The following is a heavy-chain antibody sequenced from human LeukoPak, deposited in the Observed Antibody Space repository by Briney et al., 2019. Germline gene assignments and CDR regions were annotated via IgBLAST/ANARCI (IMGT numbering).Heavy chain of an antibody. CDR2: INPNSGGT. V-gene: IGHV1-2*02. Sequence: GASVKVSCKASGYTFTGYYIQWVRQAPGQGLEWMGWINPNSGGTQYAQKFQGRVTMTRDTSISTAYMELSRLRSDDTAVYYCARAHNYYMDVWGKGTTVTVSS. CDR1: GYTFTGYY. J-gene: IGHJ6*03. CDR3: ARAHNYYMDV.